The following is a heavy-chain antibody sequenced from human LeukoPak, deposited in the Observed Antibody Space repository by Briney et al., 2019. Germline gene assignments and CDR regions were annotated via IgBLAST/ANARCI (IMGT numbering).Heavy chain of an antibody. D-gene: IGHD3-16*02. CDR1: GGTFSSYA. J-gene: IGHJ4*02. Sequence: GASVKVSCKASGGTFSSYAISWVRQAPGQGLEWMGRIIPIFGTANYAQKFQGRVTITTDESTSTAYMEPSSLRSEDTAVYYCARGVWGSYRYPPYYFDYWGQGTLVTVSS. CDR2: IIPIFGTA. V-gene: IGHV1-69*05. CDR3: ARGVWGSYRYPPYYFDY.